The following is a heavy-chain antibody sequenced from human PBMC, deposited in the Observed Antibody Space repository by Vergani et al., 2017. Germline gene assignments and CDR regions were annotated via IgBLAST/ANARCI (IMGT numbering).Heavy chain of an antibody. Sequence: QVQLVESGGGVVQPGGSLRLSCAASGFTFSSYGMHWVRQAPGKGLEWVAFIRYDGSNKYYADSVKCRFTISRDNSKNTLYLQMNSLRAEDTAVYYCAKHTTSSSWYDYYYGMDVWGQGTTVTVSS. V-gene: IGHV3-30*02. CDR1: GFTFSSYG. CDR3: AKHTTSSSWYDYYYGMDV. D-gene: IGHD6-13*01. J-gene: IGHJ6*02. CDR2: IRYDGSNK.